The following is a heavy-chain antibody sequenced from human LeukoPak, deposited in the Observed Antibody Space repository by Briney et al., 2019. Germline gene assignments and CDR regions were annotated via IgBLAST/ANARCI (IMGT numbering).Heavy chain of an antibody. CDR3: AKGLGSGWYWSFDY. CDR1: GFTFTSYS. V-gene: IGHV3-23*01. D-gene: IGHD6-19*01. J-gene: IGHJ4*02. CDR2: ISGGGGST. Sequence: PGGSLRLSCAASGFTFTSYSMNWVRQAPGKGLEWVSTISGGGGSTYYADSVKGRFTISRDNSKNTLYLQMNSLRAEDTAVYYCAKGLGSGWYWSFDYWGQGTLVTVSS.